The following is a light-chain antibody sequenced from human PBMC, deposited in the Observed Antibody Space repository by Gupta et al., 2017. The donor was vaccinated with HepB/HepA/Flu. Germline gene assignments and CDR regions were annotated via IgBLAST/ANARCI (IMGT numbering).Light chain of an antibody. CDR1: QSISNY. CDR3: QQSDSTPPWT. J-gene: IGKJ1*01. V-gene: IGKV1-39*01. CDR2: AAS. Sequence: DIQMTQSPSSLSASVGDRVTITCRASQSISNYLNWYQQKPGKAPKLLIYAASSWQSGVPSRFSGSGYGKDFTLSISSRQQEDFATYYFQQSDSTPPWTFGQGTKVEIK.